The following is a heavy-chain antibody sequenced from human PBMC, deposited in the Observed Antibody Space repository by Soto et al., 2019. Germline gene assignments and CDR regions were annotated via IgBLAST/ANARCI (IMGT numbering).Heavy chain of an antibody. CDR1: GVTFSSYA. J-gene: IGHJ6*02. Sequence: ASVKVSCKASGVTFSSYAISWVRQAPGQGLEWMGGIIPIFGTANYAQKFQGRVTITADESTSTAYMELSSLRSEDTAVYYCARGLDSSSWSDYYYGMDVWGQGTTVTVSS. CDR2: IIPIFGTA. CDR3: ARGLDSSSWSDYYYGMDV. V-gene: IGHV1-69*13. D-gene: IGHD6-13*01.